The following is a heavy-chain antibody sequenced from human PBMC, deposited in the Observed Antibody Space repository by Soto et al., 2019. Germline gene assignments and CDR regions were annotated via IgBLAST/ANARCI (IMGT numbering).Heavy chain of an antibody. CDR3: ARVHLVRTSSYYCGMDV. Sequence: DLVESGGGLVKPGGSLTLSYATSGFTFSNYRMNWVRQAPGKGLEWVASISGSGKDTFYRDSVKGRFTISRDNAESSLVLQMNSLTVDDTAVYHCARVHLVRTSSYYCGMDVWGPGTTVTVSS. J-gene: IGHJ6*02. CDR1: GFTFSNYR. V-gene: IGHV3-21*06. D-gene: IGHD6-6*01. CDR2: ISGSGKDT.